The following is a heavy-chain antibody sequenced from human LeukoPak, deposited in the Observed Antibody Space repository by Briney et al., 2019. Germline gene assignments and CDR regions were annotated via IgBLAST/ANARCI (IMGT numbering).Heavy chain of an antibody. CDR1: GFSFSSYG. Sequence: GGSLRLSCAASGFSFSSYGMSWVRQAPGKGLEWVSAISGRGANTYYADSVKGRFTISRDNSKNTLYMQMNSLRAEDTAVYYCAKRRGLELLYYYYMDVWGKGTTVTVSS. CDR2: ISGRGANT. D-gene: IGHD1-7*01. V-gene: IGHV3-23*01. J-gene: IGHJ6*03. CDR3: AKRRGLELLYYYYMDV.